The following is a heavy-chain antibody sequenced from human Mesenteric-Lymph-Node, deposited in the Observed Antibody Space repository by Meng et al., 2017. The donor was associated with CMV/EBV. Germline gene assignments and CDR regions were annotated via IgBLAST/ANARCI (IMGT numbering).Heavy chain of an antibody. J-gene: IGHJ2*01. CDR2: FLYGGSS. CDR1: SFSTYY. CDR3: ARSERAFCGGGNCYWYFDL. Sequence: SFSTYYWSWSRQPPGKGLEWVGYFLYGGSSNSSPSLKSRVTISVDTSRSQFSLKMTSVTAADTAVYYCARSERAFCGGGNCYWYFDLWGRGTLVTVSS. V-gene: IGHV4-59*01. D-gene: IGHD4-23*01.